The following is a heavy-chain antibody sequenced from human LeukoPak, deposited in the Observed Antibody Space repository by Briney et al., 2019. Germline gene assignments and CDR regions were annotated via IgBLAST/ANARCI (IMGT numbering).Heavy chain of an antibody. CDR2: IYSGGST. Sequence: PGGSLRLSCAASGFTVSSNYMTWVRQAPGKGLEWVSVIYSGGSTYYADSVKGRFTTSRHNSKNTLFLQMNSLRAEDTAVYYCASRFYYLDTFDIWGQGTMVTVSS. D-gene: IGHD3-3*01. J-gene: IGHJ3*02. V-gene: IGHV3-53*04. CDR3: ASRFYYLDTFDI. CDR1: GFTVSSNY.